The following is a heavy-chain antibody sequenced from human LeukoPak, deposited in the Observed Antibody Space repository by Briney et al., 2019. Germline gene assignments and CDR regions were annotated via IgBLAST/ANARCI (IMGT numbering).Heavy chain of an antibody. D-gene: IGHD3-22*01. V-gene: IGHV3-21*01. J-gene: IGHJ4*02. CDR3: ARGRLVYYYDSSGSLPTVGY. CDR1: GFTFSSYS. Sequence: GGSLRLSCAASGFTFSSYSMNWVRQAPGKGLEWVSSISSSSSYIYYADSVEGRFTISRDNAKNSLYLQMNSLRAEDTAVYYCARGRLVYYYDSSGSLPTVGYWGQGTLVTVSS. CDR2: ISSSSSYI.